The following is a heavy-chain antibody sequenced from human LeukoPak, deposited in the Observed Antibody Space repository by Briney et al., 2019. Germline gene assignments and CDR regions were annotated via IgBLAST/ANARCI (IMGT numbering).Heavy chain of an antibody. D-gene: IGHD3-22*01. CDR1: GYSFTSYW. CDR2: IYPGDSDT. J-gene: IGHJ4*02. Sequence: PGESLQISCKGSGYSFTSYWIGWVRQTPGKGLEWMGIIYPGDSDTRYSPSFRGQVTISADKSISTAYLQWSSLKASDTAMYYCARGKLYDSSGIGFDYWGQGTLVTVSS. CDR3: ARGKLYDSSGIGFDY. V-gene: IGHV5-51*01.